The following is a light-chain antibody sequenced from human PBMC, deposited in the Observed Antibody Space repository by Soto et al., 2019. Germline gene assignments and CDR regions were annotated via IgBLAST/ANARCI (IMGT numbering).Light chain of an antibody. CDR3: QQYENRPLT. CDR1: QDITNY. V-gene: IGKV1-33*01. J-gene: IGKJ4*01. CDR2: DAA. Sequence: DIQLTQSPPSLSASVGDAVTITCQASQDITNYLNWYQQRSGKSPKLLIFDAANLERGVPSRFSGSGSGTHFTFTSSSLQPEDVATYYCQQYENRPLTFGGGTKVE.